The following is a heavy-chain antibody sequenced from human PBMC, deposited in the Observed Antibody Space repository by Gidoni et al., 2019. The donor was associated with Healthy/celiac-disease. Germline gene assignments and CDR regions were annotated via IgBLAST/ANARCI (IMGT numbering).Heavy chain of an antibody. CDR3: ARDPAYCGGDCYSWYYYYGMDV. J-gene: IGHJ6*02. D-gene: IGHD2-21*02. V-gene: IGHV1-2*02. CDR1: GYTFTGYY. Sequence: QVQLVQSGAEVKKPGASVKVSCKASGYTFTGYYMHWVRQAPGQGLEWMGWINPNSGGTNYAQKFQGRVTMTRDTSISTAYMELSRLRSDDTAVYYCARDPAYCGGDCYSWYYYYGMDVWGQGTTVTVSS. CDR2: INPNSGGT.